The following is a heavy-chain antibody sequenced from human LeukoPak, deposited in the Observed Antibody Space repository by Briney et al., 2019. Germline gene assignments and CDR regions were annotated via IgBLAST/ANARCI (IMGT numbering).Heavy chain of an antibody. D-gene: IGHD7-27*01. V-gene: IGHV3-66*01. CDR1: GFTVSSNH. J-gene: IGHJ4*02. CDR3: ARDGENHYYDY. Sequence: GGSLRLSCAASGFTVSSNHNHMSWVRQAPGKGLEWVSVIYSGGTIFYADSVKGRFTISRDNSKNTVYLEVNSLRAEDTAVYYCARDGENHYYDYWGQGTLVTVST. CDR2: IYSGGTI.